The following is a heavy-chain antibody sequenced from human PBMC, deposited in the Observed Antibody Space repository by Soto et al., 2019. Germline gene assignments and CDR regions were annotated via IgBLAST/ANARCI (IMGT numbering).Heavy chain of an antibody. CDR1: GFTFSSYG. J-gene: IGHJ4*02. V-gene: IGHV3-30*18. D-gene: IGHD2-2*01. CDR2: ISYDGSNK. CDR3: AKDGGGYCNSTSCYYFDY. Sequence: QVQLVESGGGVVQPGRSLRLSCAASGFTFSSYGMHWVRQAPGKGLEGVAVISYDGSNKYYADSVKGRFTISRDNLKNTLYLQMNSLRAEDTAVYYCAKDGGGYCNSTSCYYFDYWGQGTLVTVSS.